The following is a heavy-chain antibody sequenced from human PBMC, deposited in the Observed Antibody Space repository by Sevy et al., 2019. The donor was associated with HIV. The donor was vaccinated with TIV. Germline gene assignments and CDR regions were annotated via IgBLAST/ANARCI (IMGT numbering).Heavy chain of an antibody. CDR2: IRFDGSAK. Sequence: GGSLRLSCAASGFTFSRSGMHWVRQAPGKGLEWLTFIRFDGSAKYYADSVKGRFTISRDNSKNTLYFQMNSLRPEDTAVYYCMKTPLGRASGTGYWGQGTLVTVSS. CDR1: GFTFSRSG. V-gene: IGHV3-30*02. CDR3: MKTPLGRASGTGY. J-gene: IGHJ4*02. D-gene: IGHD3-9*01.